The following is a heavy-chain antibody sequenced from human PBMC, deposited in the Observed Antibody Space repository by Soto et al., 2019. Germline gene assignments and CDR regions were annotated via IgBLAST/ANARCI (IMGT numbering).Heavy chain of an antibody. CDR2: IYNSGST. CDR1: GGSISNYY. Sequence: SETLSLTCNVSGGSISNYYWSWIRQAPGKGLEWIGYIYNSGSTNYNPSLKSRVTISVDTSKNQFSLKLSSVTAADTAVYYCARDLGSSGSNYYYGMDVWGQGSTVTVSS. J-gene: IGHJ6*02. V-gene: IGHV4-59*01. D-gene: IGHD6-19*01. CDR3: ARDLGSSGSNYYYGMDV.